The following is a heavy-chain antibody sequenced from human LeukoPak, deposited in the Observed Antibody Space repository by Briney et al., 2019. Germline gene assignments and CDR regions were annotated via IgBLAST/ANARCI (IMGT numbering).Heavy chain of an antibody. CDR3: ARASETAMVTL. J-gene: IGHJ4*02. D-gene: IGHD5-18*01. Sequence: PSQTLSLTCTVSGVSITSGTYYWTWIRQPAGKGLEWIGRMYSTGRVNYNPSLKSRVTMLLDTAKNHISLKLTPVTAADTAIYFCARASETAMVTLWGQGTRVTVSS. CDR1: GVSITSGTYY. CDR2: MYSTGRV. V-gene: IGHV4-61*02.